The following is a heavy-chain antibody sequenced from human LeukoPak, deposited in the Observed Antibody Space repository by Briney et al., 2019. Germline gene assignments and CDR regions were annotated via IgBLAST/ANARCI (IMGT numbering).Heavy chain of an antibody. CDR1: GFTFSNYW. CDR3: ARDRRTYYYDSTSGMDV. V-gene: IGHV3-53*01. Sequence: GGSLRLSCAASGFTFSNYWMSWVRQAPGKGLEWVSVIYTGGSTYYADSVKGRFTISRDNSKNTLFLQMDSLRAEDTAVYHCARDRRTYYYDSTSGMDVWGQGTTVTVSS. CDR2: IYTGGST. D-gene: IGHD3-22*01. J-gene: IGHJ6*02.